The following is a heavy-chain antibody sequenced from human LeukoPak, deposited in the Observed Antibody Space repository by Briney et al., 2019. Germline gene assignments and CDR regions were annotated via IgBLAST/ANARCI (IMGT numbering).Heavy chain of an antibody. CDR2: IYYSGST. J-gene: IGHJ3*02. Sequence: SETLSLTCAVYGGSFSGYYWSWIRQPPGKGLEWIGSIYYSGSTYYNPSLKSRVTISVDTSKNQFSLKLRSVTAADTAVYYCARDRIVGATEAFDIWGQGTMVTVSS. D-gene: IGHD1-26*01. CDR1: GGSFSGYY. V-gene: IGHV4-34*01. CDR3: ARDRIVGATEAFDI.